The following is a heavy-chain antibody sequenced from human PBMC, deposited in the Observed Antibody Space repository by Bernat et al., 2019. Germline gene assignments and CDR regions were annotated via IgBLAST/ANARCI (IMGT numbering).Heavy chain of an antibody. CDR2: INHSGST. D-gene: IGHD6-13*01. Sequence: QVQLQQWGAGLLKPSETLSLTCAVYGGSFSGYYWSWIRQPPGKGLEWIGEINHSGSTNYNPSLKSRVTISVDTSKNQFSLKLSSVTAADTAVYYCASGIAAAGTLLYGMDVWGQGTTVTVSS. J-gene: IGHJ6*02. CDR3: ASGIAAAGTLLYGMDV. V-gene: IGHV4-34*01. CDR1: GGSFSGYY.